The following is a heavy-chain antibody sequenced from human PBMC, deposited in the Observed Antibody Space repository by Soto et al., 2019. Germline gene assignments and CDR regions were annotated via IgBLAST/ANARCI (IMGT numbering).Heavy chain of an antibody. V-gene: IGHV3-23*01. Sequence: GGSLRLSCAASGFTFSSYAMSWVRQAPGKGLEWVSAISGSGGSTYYADSVKGRFTISRDNSKNTLYLQMNSLRAEDTAVYYCAKDLQDIVVVVAAMYHYGMDVWGQGTTVTVSS. CDR2: ISGSGGST. CDR3: AKDLQDIVVVVAAMYHYGMDV. D-gene: IGHD2-15*01. CDR1: GFTFSSYA. J-gene: IGHJ6*02.